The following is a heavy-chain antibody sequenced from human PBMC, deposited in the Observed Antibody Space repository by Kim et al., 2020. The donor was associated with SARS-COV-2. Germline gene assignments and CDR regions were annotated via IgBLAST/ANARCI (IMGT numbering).Heavy chain of an antibody. J-gene: IGHJ5*01. CDR2: IYPGDSDT. D-gene: IGHD2-2*02. V-gene: IGHV5-51*01. CDR1: GYRFTSYW. CDR3: ARRAIVIVPTTITVDWFDS. Sequence: GESLKISCKGSGYRFTSYWIGWVRQMPGKGLEWMGIIYPGDSDTRYSPSFQGQVTISADKSISIAYLQWSSLKASDPAMYYCARRAIVIVPTTITVDWFDSWGQGALVTVSS.